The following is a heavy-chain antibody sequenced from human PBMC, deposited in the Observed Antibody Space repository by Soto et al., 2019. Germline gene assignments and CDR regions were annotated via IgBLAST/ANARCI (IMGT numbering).Heavy chain of an antibody. CDR1: GFDFGEYA. Sequence: EVQLVESGGGLVQPGRSLRLSCTASGFDFGEYAMHWVRQAPGKGLEWVSGITWNSGNIGYAESVKGRFTISRENANNSLFLQMNSLRPEDTAVYYCAKDLLGGAVAVPFFDQRGQGAQVTVSS. D-gene: IGHD6-19*01. CDR3: AKDLLGGAVAVPFFDQ. CDR2: ITWNSGNI. J-gene: IGHJ4*02. V-gene: IGHV3-9*01.